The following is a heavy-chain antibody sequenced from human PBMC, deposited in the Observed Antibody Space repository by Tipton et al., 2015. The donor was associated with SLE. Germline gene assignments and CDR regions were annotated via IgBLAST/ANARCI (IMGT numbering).Heavy chain of an antibody. Sequence: TLSLTCAVYGGSLSGYYWSWIRQPPGKGLEWIGEINHSGSTNYNPSLKSRVTISVDTSKNQFSLKLSSVTAADTAVYYCARGEDSSGWYEGTFWGQGTLVTVSS. CDR2: INHSGST. CDR1: GGSLSGYY. D-gene: IGHD6-19*01. V-gene: IGHV4-34*01. CDR3: ARGEDSSGWYEGTF. J-gene: IGHJ4*02.